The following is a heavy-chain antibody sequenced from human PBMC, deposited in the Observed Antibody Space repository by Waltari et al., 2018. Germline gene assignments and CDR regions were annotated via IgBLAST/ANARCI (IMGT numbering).Heavy chain of an antibody. CDR1: GFTFTSSD. J-gene: IGHJ4*02. V-gene: IGHV1-58*01. D-gene: IGHD3-3*01. CDR3: AADIKTIFGVVND. CDR2: IVVGSGNT. Sequence: QMQLVQSGPEVKKPGTSVKVSCQASGFTFTSSDVQWVRQARGQRLEWIGWIVVGSGNTNYAQKFQERVTITRDMSTSTAYMELSSLRSEDTAVYYCAADIKTIFGVVNDWGQGTLVTVSS.